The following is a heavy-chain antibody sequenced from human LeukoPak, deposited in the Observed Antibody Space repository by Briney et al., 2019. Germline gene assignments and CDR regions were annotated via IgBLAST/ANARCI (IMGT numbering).Heavy chain of an antibody. V-gene: IGHV3-23*01. CDR3: AKAGAHSSSSYDY. D-gene: IGHD6-6*01. CDR1: GFTINSYA. Sequence: PGGSLRLSCAVSGFTINSYAMSWVRQAPGKGLEWVSATSASGASTYYADSVKGRFTISRDISKNTLYLQMNSLRDEDTTLYYCAKAGAHSSSSYDYWGQGALVTVSS. CDR2: TSASGAST. J-gene: IGHJ4*02.